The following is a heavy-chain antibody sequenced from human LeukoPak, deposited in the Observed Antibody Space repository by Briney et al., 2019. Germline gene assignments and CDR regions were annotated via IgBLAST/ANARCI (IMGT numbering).Heavy chain of an antibody. CDR2: IKQDGSEK. CDR3: ARGGATTFGLWGNAFDI. Sequence: PGGSLRLSCAASGFTFNDYWMTWVRQAPGKGLEWVANIKQDGSEKYYVDSVKGRFTISRDNAKNSLYLQMSSLRAEDTAVYYCARGGATTFGLWGNAFDIWGQGTMVTVSS. CDR1: GFTFNDYW. V-gene: IGHV3-7*01. D-gene: IGHD3-3*01. J-gene: IGHJ3*02.